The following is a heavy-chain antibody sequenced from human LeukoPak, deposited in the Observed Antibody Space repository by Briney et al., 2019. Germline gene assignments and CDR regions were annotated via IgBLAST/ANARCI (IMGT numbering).Heavy chain of an antibody. V-gene: IGHV6-1*01. Sequence: SQTLSLTCAISGDSVSSNSAAWSWIRQSPSRGLEWLGRTYYRSKWYNDYAVSGKSRITINPDTSKNQFSLQLNSVTPEDTAVYYCAREEIAARVGGDWFDPWGQGTLVTVSS. J-gene: IGHJ5*02. CDR1: GDSVSSNSAA. D-gene: IGHD6-6*01. CDR3: AREEIAARVGGDWFDP. CDR2: TYYRSKWYN.